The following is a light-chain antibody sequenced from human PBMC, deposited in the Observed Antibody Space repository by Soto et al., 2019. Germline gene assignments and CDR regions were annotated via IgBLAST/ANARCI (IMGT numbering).Light chain of an antibody. Sequence: IVLTQAPCALSMYPGERATLSCRASQSVSSSYLAWYQQKPGQAPRLLIYGASSRATGIPDRFSGSGSGTDFTLTISRLEPEDFAVYYCQQYGSSSITFGQGTRLEIK. V-gene: IGKV3-20*01. J-gene: IGKJ5*01. CDR1: QSVSSSY. CDR2: GAS. CDR3: QQYGSSSIT.